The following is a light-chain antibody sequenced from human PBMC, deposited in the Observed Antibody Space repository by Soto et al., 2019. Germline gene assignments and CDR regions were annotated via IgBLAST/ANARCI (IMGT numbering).Light chain of an antibody. Sequence: EIVLTQSPGTLSLSPGERATLSCRASQSVSSSYLAWYQQKPGQAPRLLIYGASSRATGIPDRFSGSGSGTDFTLTISRLEPEDFAVYYCQLYGSSPPYTFGQETKLEIK. V-gene: IGKV3-20*01. J-gene: IGKJ2*01. CDR3: QLYGSSPPYT. CDR2: GAS. CDR1: QSVSSSY.